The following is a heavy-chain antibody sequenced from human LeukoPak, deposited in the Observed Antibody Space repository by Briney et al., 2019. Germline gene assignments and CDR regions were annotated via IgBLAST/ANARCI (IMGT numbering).Heavy chain of an antibody. Sequence: SETLSLTCAVYGGSFSGYYWSWIRQPPGKGLEWIGSIYHSGSTYYNPSLKSRVTISVDRSKNQFSLKLRSVTAADTAVYYCARDERYLDWLLHYWGQGTLVTVSS. CDR2: IYHSGST. D-gene: IGHD3-9*01. J-gene: IGHJ4*02. V-gene: IGHV4-34*01. CDR1: GGSFSGYY. CDR3: ARDERYLDWLLHY.